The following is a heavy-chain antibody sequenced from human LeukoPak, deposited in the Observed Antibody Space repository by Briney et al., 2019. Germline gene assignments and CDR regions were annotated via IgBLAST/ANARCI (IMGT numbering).Heavy chain of an antibody. D-gene: IGHD6-19*01. CDR3: ARAPLYSSGWTSLVGWFDP. CDR2: IKQDRSEK. CDR1: GFTFTNYW. J-gene: IGHJ5*02. V-gene: IGHV3-7*03. Sequence: GGSQRLSCAASGFTFTNYWMSWVRQAPGKGLELVANIKQDRSEKYYVDSVKGRFTISRDNAKNSLYLQMNSLRAEDMALYYCARAPLYSSGWTSLVGWFDPWGQGTLVTVSS.